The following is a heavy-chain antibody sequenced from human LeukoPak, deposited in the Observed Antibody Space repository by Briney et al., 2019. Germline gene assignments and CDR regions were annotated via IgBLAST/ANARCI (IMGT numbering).Heavy chain of an antibody. CDR2: IKKDGSGI. CDR3: AGGNAMDG. CDR1: GFPLSNSW. V-gene: IGHV3-7*03. Sequence: PGGSLRLSCAVSGFPLSNSWMLWVRQAPGKGLEGVANIKKDGSGISYVESVKGRFIISRDNSRNSLYLQMNSLKVEDTAVYFFAGGNAMDGWGKGTAVTVYS. J-gene: IGHJ6*04.